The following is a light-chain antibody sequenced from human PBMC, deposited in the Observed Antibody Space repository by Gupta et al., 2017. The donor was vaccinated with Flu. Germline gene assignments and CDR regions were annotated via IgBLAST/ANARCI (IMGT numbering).Light chain of an antibody. J-gene: IGKJ1*01. CDR2: GAS. CDR1: QRVLSRYPNKTY. Sequence: IVMTPSLASLAVSLSERATINCRSSQRVLSRYPNKTYVAWYQQRPGHPPNLLVYGASTRQSGGPDRFGGRGSGTDVTLTSSSLQAEDVAVYYCQQYYSSPWRFGQGTKVEI. V-gene: IGKV4-1*01. CDR3: QQYYSSPWR.